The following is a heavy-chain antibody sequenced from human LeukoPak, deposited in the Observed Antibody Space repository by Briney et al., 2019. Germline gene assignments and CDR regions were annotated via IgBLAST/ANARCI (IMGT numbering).Heavy chain of an antibody. CDR1: GGTFSSYA. CDR2: IIPIFGTA. V-gene: IGHV1-69*05. D-gene: IGHD6-19*01. J-gene: IGHJ1*01. Sequence: SVKVSCKASGGTFSSYAISWVRQAPGQGLEWMGRIIPIFGTANYAQKFQGRVTITTDESTSTAYMELSSLRYEDTAVYYCARGRSLGALQWLVTEYFQHWGQGTLVTVSS. CDR3: ARGRSLGALQWLVTEYFQH.